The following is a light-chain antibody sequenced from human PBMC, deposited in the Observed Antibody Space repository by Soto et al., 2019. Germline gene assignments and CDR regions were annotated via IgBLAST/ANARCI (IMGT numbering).Light chain of an antibody. CDR2: AAS. V-gene: IGKV1-8*01. Sequence: AIRMTQSPSSFSASTGDRVTITCRASQGISSYLAWYQQKPGKAPKLLIYAASTLQSGVPSRFSGSGSGTDFTLTISCLQSEDFATYYCHQYYSYPWEFGQGTKVEIK. J-gene: IGKJ1*01. CDR3: HQYYSYPWE. CDR1: QGISSY.